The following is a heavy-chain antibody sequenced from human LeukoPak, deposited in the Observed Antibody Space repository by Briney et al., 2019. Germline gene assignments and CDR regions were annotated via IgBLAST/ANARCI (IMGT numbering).Heavy chain of an antibody. CDR3: TRDRGVYSGYDSHYFDY. Sequence: SLRLSCTASGFTLGVYAMNWFRQAPRHGLEWVGFIRSKAYGGTTEYAASVKGRFTLSRDDSKSIAYLKMNSLKTEDTAVYYCTRDRGVYSGYDSHYFDYWGQGTLVTVSS. CDR1: GFTLGVYA. CDR2: IRSKAYGGTT. V-gene: IGHV3-49*03. D-gene: IGHD5-12*01. J-gene: IGHJ4*02.